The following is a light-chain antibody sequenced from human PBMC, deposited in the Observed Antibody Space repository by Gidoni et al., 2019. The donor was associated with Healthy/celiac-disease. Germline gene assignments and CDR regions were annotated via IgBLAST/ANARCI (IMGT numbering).Light chain of an antibody. CDR3: QQYNNWPRWT. CDR1: QSVSSN. Sequence: EIVMTQSPATLSVSPGERATLSCRVSQSVSSNLAWYQQKPGQAPRLLIYGASTRATGIPARFSGSGSGTEFTLTISSLQSEDFAVYYCQQYNNWPRWTFXHXTKVXIK. V-gene: IGKV3-15*01. CDR2: GAS. J-gene: IGKJ1*01.